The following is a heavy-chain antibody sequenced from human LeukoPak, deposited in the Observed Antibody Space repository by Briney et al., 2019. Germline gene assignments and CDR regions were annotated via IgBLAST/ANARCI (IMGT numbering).Heavy chain of an antibody. D-gene: IGHD2-8*01. CDR3: ARLRNGYYYGVDV. Sequence: GESLKISCKGSGYSFTSYWIGWVRQMPGKGLEWMGIIYPGDSDTRYNPPFQGQVTISADKSISTAFLQWSSLKASDTAMYYCARLRNGYYYGVDVWGQGTTVTVSS. CDR1: GYSFTSYW. CDR2: IYPGDSDT. J-gene: IGHJ6*02. V-gene: IGHV5-51*01.